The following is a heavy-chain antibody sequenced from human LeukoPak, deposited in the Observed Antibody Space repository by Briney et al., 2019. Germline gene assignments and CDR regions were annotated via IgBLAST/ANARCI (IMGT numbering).Heavy chain of an antibody. D-gene: IGHD3-10*01. J-gene: IGHJ4*02. CDR1: GFTFSSYG. CDR3: AKSEEVRGVIVNLSPHFDY. Sequence: PGGSLRLSCAASGFTFSSYGMHWVRQAPGKGLEWVAVISYDGSNKYYADSVKGRFTISRDNSKNALYLQMNSLRAEDTAVYYCAKSEEVRGVIVNLSPHFDYWGQGTLVTVSS. CDR2: ISYDGSNK. V-gene: IGHV3-30*18.